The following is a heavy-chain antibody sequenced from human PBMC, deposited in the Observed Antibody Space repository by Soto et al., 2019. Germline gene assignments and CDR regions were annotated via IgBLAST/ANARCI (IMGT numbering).Heavy chain of an antibody. V-gene: IGHV3-53*01. Sequence: EVQLEESGGGLIQPGGSLRLSCAASGFIVSRNYMSWVRQAPGKGLGWVSIIYSGDSTYYADSVKGRFTISRDKSKNMLYLQMSSLREDDTAVYYCARDLYGSGFLDCWGQGTLVTVSS. CDR2: IYSGDST. CDR3: ARDLYGSGFLDC. J-gene: IGHJ4*02. D-gene: IGHD3-10*01. CDR1: GFIVSRNY.